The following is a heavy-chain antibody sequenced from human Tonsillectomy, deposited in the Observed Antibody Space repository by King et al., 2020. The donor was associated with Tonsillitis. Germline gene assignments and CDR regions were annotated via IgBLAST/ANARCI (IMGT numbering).Heavy chain of an antibody. J-gene: IGHJ4*02. CDR2: ISGSSDST. CDR1: GFTFSTYA. Sequence: VQLVESGGGLVQPGGSLRLSCAASGFTFSTYAMTWVRQAPGKGLEWVATISGSSDSTYYTDSVKGRFTISRDSSKTTLYLQMNSLRAEDTAVYYCAKILVLVYWGQGTLVTVSS. V-gene: IGHV3-23*04. CDR3: AKILVLVY.